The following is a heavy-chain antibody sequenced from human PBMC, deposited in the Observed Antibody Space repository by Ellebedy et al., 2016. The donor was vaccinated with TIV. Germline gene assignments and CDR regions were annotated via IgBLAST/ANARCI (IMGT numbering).Heavy chain of an antibody. CDR2: IYYGESA. CDR1: GGSMRSSNCY. J-gene: IGHJ3*02. D-gene: IGHD6-19*01. CDR3: ATHPRSGGWEDAVDI. V-gene: IGHV4-39*07. Sequence: MPSETLSLTCTVSGGSMRSSNCYWGWIRQPPGKGLEWIGSIYYGESAAYSPSLKSRVTVSVDTSKNQFSLKLSSVTAADTAVYYCATHPRSGGWEDAVDIWGQGTMVTVSS.